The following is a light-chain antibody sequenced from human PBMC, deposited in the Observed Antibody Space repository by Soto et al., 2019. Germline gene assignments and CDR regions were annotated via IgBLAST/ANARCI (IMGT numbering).Light chain of an antibody. V-gene: IGKV1-39*01. J-gene: IGKJ1*01. CDR1: QTIGKY. CDR2: DAS. CDR3: QQSYSTSWT. Sequence: DIQMTQSPSSLCATVGDRVTITCRASQTIGKYLNWYQQQPGKVPKLLIYDASYLQSGVPSRFSGSESGTDSTLNISDLRPEDFATYYCQQSYSTSWTFGQGTKVDIK.